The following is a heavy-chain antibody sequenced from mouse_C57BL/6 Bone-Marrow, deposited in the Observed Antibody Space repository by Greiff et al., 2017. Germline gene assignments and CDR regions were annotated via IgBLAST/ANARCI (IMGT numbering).Heavy chain of an antibody. CDR1: GYTFTGYW. CDR3: ARSLSYFDY. Sequence: VQLQESGAELMKPGASVKLSCTASGYTFTGYWMEWVKQRPGHGLEWIGEIFPGSGCTNYNEKFKGKSTFTADTSSNTAYMQLSSLTTEDSAIYYCARSLSYFDYWGQGTTLTVSA. D-gene: IGHD1-3*01. CDR2: IFPGSGCT. J-gene: IGHJ2*01. V-gene: IGHV1-9*01.